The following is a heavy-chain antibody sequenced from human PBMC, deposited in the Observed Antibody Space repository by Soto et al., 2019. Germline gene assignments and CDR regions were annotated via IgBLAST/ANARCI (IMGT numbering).Heavy chain of an antibody. D-gene: IGHD3-3*01. Sequence: GGSLRLSCAASAFTFSDFYMSWVRQAPGKGLEWVGFIRSKTYGGTTEYAASVKGRFTISRDDSKSIAYLQMNSLKTEDTAVYYCTMYYDFWSGYQRYYYGMDVWGQGTTVTVSS. CDR1: AFTFSDFY. CDR2: IRSKTYGGTT. CDR3: TMYYDFWSGYQRYYYGMDV. J-gene: IGHJ6*02. V-gene: IGHV3-49*04.